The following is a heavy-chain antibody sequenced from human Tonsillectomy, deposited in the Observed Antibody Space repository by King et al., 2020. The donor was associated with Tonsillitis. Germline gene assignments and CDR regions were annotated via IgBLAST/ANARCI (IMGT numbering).Heavy chain of an antibody. J-gene: IGHJ2*01. V-gene: IGHV1-2*05. Sequence: QLVQSGAEVKKPGASVKVSCKASGNIFTGYYMHWVRQAPGQGLEWMGRINPNSGGTNYAQKFQGRVTMTMDTSISTAYMKLSRLTSDDTVVYYCARSWGDSSSWYFDLWGRGTLVTVSS. CDR3: ARSWGDSSSWYFDL. CDR1: GNIFTGYY. CDR2: INPNSGGT. D-gene: IGHD6-13*01.